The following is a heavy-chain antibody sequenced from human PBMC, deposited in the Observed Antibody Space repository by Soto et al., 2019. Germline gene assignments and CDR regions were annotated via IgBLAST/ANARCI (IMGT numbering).Heavy chain of an antibody. V-gene: IGHV1-18*01. D-gene: IGHD6-19*01. CDR2: ISPNNGNT. CDR1: GYTFTTYD. Sequence: QVQLVQSGPEVKKPGASVKVSCKTSGYTFTTYDITWVRQAPGQGLEWVGCISPNNGNTAYAPKLQGRVTMTTDTSTTTAYMELRSLRFDDTAVYYCATDLAQWGDWGQGPLVTVSS. CDR3: ATDLAQWGD. J-gene: IGHJ4*02.